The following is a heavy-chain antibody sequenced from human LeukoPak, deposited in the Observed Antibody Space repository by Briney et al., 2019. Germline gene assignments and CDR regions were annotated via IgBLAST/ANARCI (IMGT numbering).Heavy chain of an antibody. CDR3: ARLRKRAWHFDY. J-gene: IGHJ4*02. V-gene: IGHV3-21*01. CDR2: ISSSSGYI. CDR1: GFTFSSYS. Sequence: PGGSLRLSCAASGFTFSSYSMNWVRQAPGKGLEWVSSISSSSGYIYYSDSLKGRFTISRDNSKNSLYLQMNSLRAEDTAVYYCARLRKRAWHFDYWGQGTLVTVSS.